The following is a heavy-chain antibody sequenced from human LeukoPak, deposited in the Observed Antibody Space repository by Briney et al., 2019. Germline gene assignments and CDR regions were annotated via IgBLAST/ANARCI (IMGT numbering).Heavy chain of an antibody. V-gene: IGHV1-69*13. J-gene: IGHJ6*02. Sequence: GASVKVSCKASGGTFSSYAISWVRQAPRQGLEWMGGIIPIFGTANYAQKFQGRVTITADESTSTAYMELSSLRSEDTAVYYCARGTVVPAAIQHYYYGMDVWGQGTTVTVSS. D-gene: IGHD2-2*01. CDR1: GGTFSSYA. CDR3: ARGTVVPAAIQHYYYGMDV. CDR2: IIPIFGTA.